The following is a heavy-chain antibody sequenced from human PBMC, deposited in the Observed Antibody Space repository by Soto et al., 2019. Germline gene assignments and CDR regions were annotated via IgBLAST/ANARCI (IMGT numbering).Heavy chain of an antibody. CDR2: ISYDGSNK. CDR3: AREAAAGTVGWFDP. J-gene: IGHJ5*02. V-gene: IGHV3-30-3*01. CDR1: GFTFSSYA. D-gene: IGHD6-13*01. Sequence: SLRLSCAASGFTFSSYAMHWVRQAPGQGLEWVAVISYDGSNKYYADSVKGRFTISRDNSKNTLYLQMNSLRAEDTAVYYCAREAAAGTVGWFDPWGQGSLVTVS.